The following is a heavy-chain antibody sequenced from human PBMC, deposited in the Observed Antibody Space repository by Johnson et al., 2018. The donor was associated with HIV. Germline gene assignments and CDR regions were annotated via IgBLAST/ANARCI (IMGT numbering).Heavy chain of an antibody. J-gene: IGHJ3*02. CDR2: ISHAGNNK. CDR3: AKLPVLYGDFDDAFNI. Sequence: QEQLVESGGGVVQPGRSLRLSCAASGVRLSTYALHWVRQTPGKGLEWVALISHAGNNKYYADSVKGRFTISRDNSKNTLYLQMNSLRAEDTAVYYCAKLPVLYGDFDDAFNIWGQGTMVTVSS. D-gene: IGHD4-17*01. CDR1: GVRLSTYA. V-gene: IGHV3-30-3*02.